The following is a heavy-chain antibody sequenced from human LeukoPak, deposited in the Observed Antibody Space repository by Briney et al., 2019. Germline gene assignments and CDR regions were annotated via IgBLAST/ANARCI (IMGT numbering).Heavy chain of an antibody. V-gene: IGHV3-49*04. CDR2: IRSKAYGGTT. J-gene: IGHJ4*02. CDR1: GFTFGDYA. CDR3: TRGEMYYDFWSGYYSDY. Sequence: QTGGSLRLSCTASGFTFGDYAMGWVRQAPGKGLEWVGFIRSKAYGGTTEYAASVKGRFTISRDDSKSIAYLQMNSLKTEDTAVYYCTRGEMYYDFWSGYYSDYWGQGTLVTVSS. D-gene: IGHD3-3*01.